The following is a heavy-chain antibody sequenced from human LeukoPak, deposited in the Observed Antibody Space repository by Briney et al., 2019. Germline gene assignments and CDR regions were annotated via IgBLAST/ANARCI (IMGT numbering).Heavy chain of an antibody. CDR1: GYTFTSYD. Sequence: ASVQVSCKASGYTFTSYDINWVLQATGQGLDLMGWMNPKSVNTGYVQMFPGRVSMTRNTSISTAYMELISLRSEDTAVYYCARDSGYYATSSLFQDYCGQGTLVTVSS. D-gene: IGHD3-3*01. CDR3: ARDSGYYATSSLFQDY. CDR2: MNPKSVNT. J-gene: IGHJ4*02. V-gene: IGHV1-8*01.